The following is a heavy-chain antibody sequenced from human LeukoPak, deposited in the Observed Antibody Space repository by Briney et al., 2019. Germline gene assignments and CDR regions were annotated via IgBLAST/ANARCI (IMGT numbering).Heavy chain of an antibody. D-gene: IGHD2-2*01. J-gene: IGHJ3*02. CDR2: INPSGGST. CDR3: ARERLPGYCSSTNCYLEGLDAFDI. V-gene: IGHV1-46*01. CDR1: GYTFTSYY. Sequence: GAPVKVSCKASGYTFTSYYMHWVRQAPGQGLEWMGIINPSGGSTSYAQKFQGRVTMTRDTSTSTVYMELSSLRSEDTAVYYCARERLPGYCSSTNCYLEGLDAFDIWGQGTMVTVSS.